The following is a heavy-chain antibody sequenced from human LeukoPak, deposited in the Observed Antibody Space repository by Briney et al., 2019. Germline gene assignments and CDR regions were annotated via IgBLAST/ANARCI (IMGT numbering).Heavy chain of an antibody. CDR2: IKQDGSEQ. V-gene: IGHV3-7*01. J-gene: IGHJ4*02. Sequence: GGSLRLSCAASGFPISGYWMDWVRQAPGKGMEWVANIKQDGSEQHYADSVKGRFTISRDNAKNSLYLEMNSLRGEDTAVYYCSRSLELWGLGALVTVSS. CDR3: SRSLEL. D-gene: IGHD3-10*01. CDR1: GFPISGYW.